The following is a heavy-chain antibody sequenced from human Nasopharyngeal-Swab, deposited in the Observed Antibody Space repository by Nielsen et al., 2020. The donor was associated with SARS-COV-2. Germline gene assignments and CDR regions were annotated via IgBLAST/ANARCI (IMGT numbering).Heavy chain of an antibody. CDR3: ARGRIVVPAAISWFDP. V-gene: IGHV1-46*01. D-gene: IGHD2-2*01. CDR1: GYTFTSYY. Sequence: ASVKVSCKASGYTFTSYYMNWGRQAPGQGLEWMGIINPSGGSTSYAQKFQGRVTMTRDTSTRTVYMELSSLRSEDTAVYYCARGRIVVPAAISWFDPWGQGTLVTVSS. J-gene: IGHJ5*02. CDR2: INPSGGST.